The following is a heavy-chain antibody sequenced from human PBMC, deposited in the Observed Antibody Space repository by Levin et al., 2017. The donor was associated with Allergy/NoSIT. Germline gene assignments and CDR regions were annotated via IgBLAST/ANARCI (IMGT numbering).Heavy chain of an antibody. CDR3: VRPRWLQSNWNQKNWFDP. V-gene: IGHV3-74*01. D-gene: IGHD5-24*01. Sequence: PGGSLRLSCAPSGFTFSSYWMHWVRQAPGRGLTWVSRISHDGRTTDYADSVKGRFTISRDNAKNTIYLQMNSLRVDDTAVYYCVRPRWLQSNWNQKNWFDPWGQGTLVTVSS. CDR2: ISHDGRTT. CDR1: GFTFSSYW. J-gene: IGHJ5*02.